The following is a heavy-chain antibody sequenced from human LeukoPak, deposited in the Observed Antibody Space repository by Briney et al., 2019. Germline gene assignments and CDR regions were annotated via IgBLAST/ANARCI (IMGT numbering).Heavy chain of an antibody. D-gene: IGHD1-26*01. CDR3: ARDKGRWELLRQDY. CDR1: GFTFSSYA. CDR2: ISYDGSNK. J-gene: IGHJ4*02. V-gene: IGHV3-30-3*01. Sequence: GRSLRLSCAASGFTFSSYAMHWVRQAPGKGLEWVAVISYDGSNKYYADSVKGRFTISRDNSKNTLYLQMNSLRAEDTAVYYCARDKGRWELLRQDYWGQGTLVTVSS.